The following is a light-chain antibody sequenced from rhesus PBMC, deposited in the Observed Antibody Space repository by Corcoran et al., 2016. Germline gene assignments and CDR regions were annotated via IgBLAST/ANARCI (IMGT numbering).Light chain of an antibody. V-gene: IGKV2-86*01. J-gene: IGKJ1*01. CDR2: EVS. CDR1: QSLLDREDGNTY. CDR3: KQYTHIQWT. Sequence: DIVMTQTPLSLPVTPGEPASISCRPSQSLLDREDGNTYLDWSLQKPGKSSQPLIYEVSNRAPGVPDRFSGSGSDNDFTLKISRVGAEDVGVYYCKQYTHIQWTFGQGTKVEIK.